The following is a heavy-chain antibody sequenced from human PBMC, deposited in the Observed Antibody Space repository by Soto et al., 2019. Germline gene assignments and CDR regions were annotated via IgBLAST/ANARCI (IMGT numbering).Heavy chain of an antibody. Sequence: ASVKVSCKASGYTFTVDYMHWGRQAPGQGLEWMGWINPNSGGTNYAQKFQGRVTMTRDTSISTAYMELSRLRSDDTAVYYCASPQGSDAFDIWGQGTMVTVSS. CDR3: ASPQGSDAFDI. CDR2: INPNSGGT. J-gene: IGHJ3*02. V-gene: IGHV1-2*02. CDR1: GYTFTVDY.